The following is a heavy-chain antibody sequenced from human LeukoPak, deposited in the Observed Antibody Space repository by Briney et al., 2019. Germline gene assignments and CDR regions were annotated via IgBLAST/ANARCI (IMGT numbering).Heavy chain of an antibody. D-gene: IGHD3-22*01. CDR3: ARGVRLFDY. V-gene: IGHV3-53*01. CDR2: IYSGGST. CDR1: GFTFSSYS. J-gene: IGHJ4*02. Sequence: PGGSLRLSCAASGFTFSSYSMNWVRQAPGKGLEWVSVIYSGGSTYYADSVKGRFTISRDNSKNTLYLQMNSLRAEDTAVYYCARGVRLFDYWGQGTLVTVSS.